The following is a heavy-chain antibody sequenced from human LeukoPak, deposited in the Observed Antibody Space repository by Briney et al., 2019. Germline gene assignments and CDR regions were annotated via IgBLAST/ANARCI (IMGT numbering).Heavy chain of an antibody. Sequence: GASVKVSCKASGYTFTGYYIHWVRQAPGQGLEWMGWINPNSGNIKYGQKFQGRVTMTRDTSISTAYMELSRLGSDDTAVYYCARGRSGSYFSYYYYYMDVWGKGATVTVSS. D-gene: IGHD1-26*01. CDR1: GYTFTGYY. J-gene: IGHJ6*03. V-gene: IGHV1-2*02. CDR3: ARGRSGSYFSYYYYYMDV. CDR2: INPNSGNI.